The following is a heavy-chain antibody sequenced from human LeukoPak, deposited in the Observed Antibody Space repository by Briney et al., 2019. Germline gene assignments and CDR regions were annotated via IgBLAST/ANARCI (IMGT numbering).Heavy chain of an antibody. Sequence: PSETLSLTCTASGGSISSSSYYWGWIRQPPGKGLEWIGSIYYSGSTYYNPSLKSRVTISVDTSKNQFSLKLSSVTAADTAVYYCAIHGYGGNSGDYWGQGTLVTVSS. CDR1: GGSISSSSYY. CDR3: AIHGYGGNSGDY. J-gene: IGHJ4*02. V-gene: IGHV4-39*01. CDR2: IYYSGST. D-gene: IGHD4-23*01.